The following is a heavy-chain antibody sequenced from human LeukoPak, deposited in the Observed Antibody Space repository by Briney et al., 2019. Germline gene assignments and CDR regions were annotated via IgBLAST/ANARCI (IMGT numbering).Heavy chain of an antibody. Sequence: GGSLRLSCAASGFTLSSNYMSWVRQAPGKGLEWVSVIYSGGSTYYADSVKGRFTISRDNSKTTLYLQMNSLRAEDTAVYYCARGGVQYSGSYQGAFDIWGQGTMVTVSS. V-gene: IGHV3-53*01. CDR1: GFTLSSNY. J-gene: IGHJ3*02. CDR3: ARGGVQYSGSYQGAFDI. CDR2: IYSGGST. D-gene: IGHD1-26*01.